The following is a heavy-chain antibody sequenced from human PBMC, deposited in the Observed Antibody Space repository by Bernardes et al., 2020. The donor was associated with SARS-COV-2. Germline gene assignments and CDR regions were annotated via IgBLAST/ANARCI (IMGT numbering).Heavy chain of an antibody. CDR1: GFTFSSYA. CDR3: AKVGSLSLLGFDY. D-gene: IGHD3-10*01. CDR2: ISGSGGST. V-gene: IGHV3-23*01. Sequence: GGSLRLSCAASGFTFSSYAMNWVRQAPGKGLEWVSAISGSGGSTYYVDSVKGRFTISRDNSKNTLYLQMNSLRAEDTAVYYCAKVGSLSLLGFDYWGQGTLVTVSS. J-gene: IGHJ4*02.